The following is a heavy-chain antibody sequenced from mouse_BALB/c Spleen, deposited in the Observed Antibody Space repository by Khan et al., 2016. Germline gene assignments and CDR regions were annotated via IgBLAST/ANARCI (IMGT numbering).Heavy chain of an antibody. CDR1: GYTFTSYT. CDR3: AIRYGSSYDGPAY. Sequence: QVQLQQSGAELARPGASVKMSCKASGYTFTSYTMHWVKQRTGQGLEWIGYINPSSGYTNYNQKFKDKATLTADKSSSTAYMQLSSLTSEDSAVYYCAIRYGSSYDGPAYWGQCTLVTFSA. D-gene: IGHD1-1*01. J-gene: IGHJ3*01. CDR2: INPSSGYT. V-gene: IGHV1-4*01.